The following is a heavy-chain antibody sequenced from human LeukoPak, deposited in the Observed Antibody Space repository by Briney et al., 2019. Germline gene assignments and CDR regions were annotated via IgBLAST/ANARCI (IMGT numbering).Heavy chain of an antibody. CDR2: IYSGGST. CDR1: GFTVSSNY. V-gene: IGHV3-53*01. D-gene: IGHD6-6*01. CDR3: ASPGIAARAGSLDY. Sequence: GGSLRLSCAASGFTVSSNYMSWVRQAPGKGLEWVSAIYSGGSTYYGDSVKGRFTISRDNSKNTLYLQMNSLRVDDTAVYYCASPGIAARAGSLDYWGQGTLVTVSS. J-gene: IGHJ4*02.